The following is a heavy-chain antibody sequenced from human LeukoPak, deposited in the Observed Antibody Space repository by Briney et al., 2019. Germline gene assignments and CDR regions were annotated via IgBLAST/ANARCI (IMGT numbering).Heavy chain of an antibody. CDR2: INHSGST. CDR1: GGSFSGYY. V-gene: IGHV4-34*01. J-gene: IGHJ4*02. D-gene: IGHD2-2*01. CDR3: ASSTSGRGDFDY. Sequence: SETLSLTCTVYGGSFSGYYWSWIRQPPGKGLEWIGDINHSGSTNYNPSLKSRVTISLDKAKNNFSLKLSSVTAADTAVYYCASSTSGRGDFDYWGQRTLVTVSS.